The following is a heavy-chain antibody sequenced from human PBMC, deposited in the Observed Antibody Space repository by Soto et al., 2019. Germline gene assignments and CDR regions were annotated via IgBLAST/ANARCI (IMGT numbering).Heavy chain of an antibody. Sequence: ASVKVSCKASGYTFTSYYMHWVRQAPGQGLEWMGRINAYSGSTNYAQKLQGRVTMTTDTSTSTAYMELRSLRSDDTAVYYCARDRRYFDWLALGRYYGMDVWGQGTTVTVSS. CDR3: ARDRRYFDWLALGRYYGMDV. CDR2: INAYSGST. J-gene: IGHJ6*02. CDR1: GYTFTSYY. D-gene: IGHD3-9*01. V-gene: IGHV1-18*04.